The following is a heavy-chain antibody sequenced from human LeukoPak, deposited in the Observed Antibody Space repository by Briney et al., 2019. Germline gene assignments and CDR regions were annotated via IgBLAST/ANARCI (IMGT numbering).Heavy chain of an antibody. CDR2: IYYSGST. D-gene: IGHD3-22*01. CDR1: GVSISSSY. V-gene: IGHV4-59*01. J-gene: IGHJ3*02. CDR3: VRGNYDSRGYSNAFDI. Sequence: PSETLSLTCTVSGVSISSSYRSWIRQPPGKRLEWIGYIYYSGSTNSDPSLKSRVTISADTSKNQFSLKLNSVTAADTAVYYCVRGNYDSRGYSNAFDIWGQGAMVTVSS.